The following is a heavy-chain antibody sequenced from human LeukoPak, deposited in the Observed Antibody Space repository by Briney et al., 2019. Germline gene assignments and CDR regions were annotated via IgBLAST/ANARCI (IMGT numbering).Heavy chain of an antibody. D-gene: IGHD2-8*01. V-gene: IGHV5-51*01. Sequence: GESLKISCKASGYRFSSCWIGWVRQMPGKGLEWMGLIYPGDSDTRYSPSFQGHISISVDESITTAYLQWSSLKASDTAMYYCARRLGYCTNGVCYSGMDVWGQGTTVTVSS. J-gene: IGHJ6*02. CDR2: IYPGDSDT. CDR1: GYRFSSCW. CDR3: ARRLGYCTNGVCYSGMDV.